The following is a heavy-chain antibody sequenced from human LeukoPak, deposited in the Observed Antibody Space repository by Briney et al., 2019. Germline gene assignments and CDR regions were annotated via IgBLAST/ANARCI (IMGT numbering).Heavy chain of an antibody. CDR2: ISSSSSYI. D-gene: IGHD5-12*01. J-gene: IGHJ4*02. CDR3: ARDESGYGGFHFDY. CDR1: GFTFSSYS. Sequence: PGGSLRLSCAASGFTFSSYSMNWVRQAPGKGLEWVSSISSSSSYIYYGDSVKGRLTISRDNAKNSLYLQMNSLRAEDTAVYYCARDESGYGGFHFDYWGQGTLVTVSS. V-gene: IGHV3-21*04.